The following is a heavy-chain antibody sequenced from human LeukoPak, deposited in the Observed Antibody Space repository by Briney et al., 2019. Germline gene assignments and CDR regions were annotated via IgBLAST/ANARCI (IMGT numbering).Heavy chain of an antibody. CDR3: ARRMVRGQGMDV. D-gene: IGHD3-10*01. CDR1: GYTFTSYA. V-gene: IGHV1-3*01. Sequence: ASVKVSCKASGYTFTSYAMHWARQAPGQRLEWMGWINAGNGNTKYSQKFQGRVTITRDTSASTAYMELSSLRSEDTAVYYCARRMVRGQGMDVWGQGTTVTVSS. CDR2: INAGNGNT. J-gene: IGHJ6*02.